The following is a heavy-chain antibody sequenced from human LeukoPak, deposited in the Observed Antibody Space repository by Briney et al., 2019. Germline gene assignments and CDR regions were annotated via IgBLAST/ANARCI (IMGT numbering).Heavy chain of an antibody. Sequence: PGGSLRLSCAASGFTFSSYWMSWVRQAPGKGLEWVANIKQDGSEKYYVDSVKGRFTISRDNAKNSLYLQMNSLRAEDTAVYYCARLTSPHYGSGSYHFDYWGQGTLVTVSS. CDR2: IKQDGSEK. CDR1: GFTFSSYW. D-gene: IGHD3-10*01. CDR3: ARLTSPHYGSGSYHFDY. J-gene: IGHJ4*02. V-gene: IGHV3-7*01.